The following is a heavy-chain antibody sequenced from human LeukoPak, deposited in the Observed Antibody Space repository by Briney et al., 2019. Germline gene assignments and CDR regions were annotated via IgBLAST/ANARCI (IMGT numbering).Heavy chain of an antibody. D-gene: IGHD2-15*01. V-gene: IGHV1-69*05. CDR1: GYTFTSYG. J-gene: IGHJ4*02. Sequence: SVKVSCKASGYTFTSYGISWVRQAPGQGLEWMGRIIPIFGTANYAQKFQGRVTITTDESTSTAYMELSSLRSEDTAVYYCAGLGYCSGGSCYLPDYWGQGTLVTVSS. CDR2: IIPIFGTA. CDR3: AGLGYCSGGSCYLPDY.